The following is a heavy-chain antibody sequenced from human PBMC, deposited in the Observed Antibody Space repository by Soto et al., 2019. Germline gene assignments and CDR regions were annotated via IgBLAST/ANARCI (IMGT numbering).Heavy chain of an antibody. J-gene: IGHJ6*02. CDR2: IIPIFGTA. CDR1: GGTFSSYA. V-gene: IGHV1-69*13. CDR3: ARMGVSDIVVVPAARFRYGMDV. D-gene: IGHD2-2*01. Sequence: SVKVSCKASGGTFSSYAISWVRQAPGQGLEWMGGIIPIFGTANYAQKFQGRVTITADESTSTAYMELSSLRSEDTAVYYCARMGVSDIVVVPAARFRYGMDVWGQGTTVTVSS.